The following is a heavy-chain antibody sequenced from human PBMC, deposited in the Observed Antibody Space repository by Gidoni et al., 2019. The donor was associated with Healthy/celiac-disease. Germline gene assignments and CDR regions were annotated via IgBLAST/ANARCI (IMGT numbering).Heavy chain of an antibody. D-gene: IGHD1-26*01. CDR2: ISYDGSNK. CDR1: GFTFSSYA. J-gene: IGHJ4*02. V-gene: IGHV3-30-3*01. CDR3: ASDPVGATTSFDY. Sequence: VPLVESGVGVVPPVSSLRLSCAASGFTFSSYAMHWVRQAPGQGLSGVAVISYDGSNKYSADAVKVRFTISRDNSKNTLYLQMNSLRAADTAVYYCASDPVGATTSFDYWGQGTLVTVSS.